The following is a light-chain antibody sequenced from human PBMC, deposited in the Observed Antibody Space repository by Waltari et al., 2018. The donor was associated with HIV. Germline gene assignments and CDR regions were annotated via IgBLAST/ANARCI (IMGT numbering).Light chain of an antibody. CDR1: NLGSKS. CDR2: EDS. CDR3: QVCDSSAGTVV. Sequence: SYVLTQPPSLSVAPGKTARITCGGDNLGSKSVHWYQQRPGQSPSLVMYEDSKRPSGIPERVSGSNSGNPATLTISGTQVTDEADYYWQVCDSSAGTVVFGGGTKLAVL. V-gene: IGLV3-21*01. J-gene: IGLJ2*01.